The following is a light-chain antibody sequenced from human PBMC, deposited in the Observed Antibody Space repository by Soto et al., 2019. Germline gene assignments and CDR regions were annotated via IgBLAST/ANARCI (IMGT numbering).Light chain of an antibody. CDR3: QQYGSSPPWT. J-gene: IGKJ1*01. V-gene: IGKV3-20*01. Sequence: EIVLTQSPGTLSLSPGQRATLSCRASQSVSGSSLAWYQQKPGQAPRLLISGASSRATGTPDRFSGSGSGTDFTLTISRLEPEDIGVYYCQQYGSSPPWTFGPGTKVEIK. CDR2: GAS. CDR1: QSVSGSS.